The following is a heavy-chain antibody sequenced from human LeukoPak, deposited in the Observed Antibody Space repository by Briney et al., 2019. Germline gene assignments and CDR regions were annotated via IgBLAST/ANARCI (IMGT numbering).Heavy chain of an antibody. V-gene: IGHV3-33*01. CDR1: GLTFSRYG. CDR2: IWYDGSNK. Sequence: GGSLRLSCAASGLTFSRYGMHWVRQAPGKGLVWVAFIWYDGSNKYYADSVKGRFSISRDNSKNTLYLQMNSLRAEDTAVYYCARSYYYGSGSYFPFDIWGQGTMVTVSS. D-gene: IGHD3-10*01. CDR3: ARSYYYGSGSYFPFDI. J-gene: IGHJ3*02.